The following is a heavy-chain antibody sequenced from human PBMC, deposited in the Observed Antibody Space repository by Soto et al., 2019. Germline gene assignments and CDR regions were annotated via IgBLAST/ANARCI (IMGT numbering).Heavy chain of an antibody. CDR1: GGTFSSYA. CDR2: IIPIFGTA. V-gene: IGHV1-69*13. CDR3: ARGGTEYDFRSVYFQFDC. D-gene: IGHD3-3*01. J-gene: IGHJ4*02. Sequence: SVKVSCKASGGTFSSYAISWVRQAPGQGLEWMGGIIPIFGTANYAQKFQGRVTITADESTSTAYMQLISLTSEDTAVYYFARGGTEYDFRSVYFQFDCWGQGTLVTVSS.